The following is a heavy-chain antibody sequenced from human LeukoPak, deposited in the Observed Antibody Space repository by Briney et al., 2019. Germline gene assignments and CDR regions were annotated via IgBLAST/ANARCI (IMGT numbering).Heavy chain of an antibody. CDR1: GDSISRSSYY. J-gene: IGHJ4*02. CDR2: IYYSGST. Sequence: SETLSLTCTVSGDSISRSSYYWGWIRQPPGKGLEWIGSIYYSGSTYYNPSLKSRVTISVDTSKNQFSLKLSSVTAADTAVYYCARRPLRVYGWEPHGAYYFDYWGQGTLVTVSS. D-gene: IGHD1-26*01. CDR3: ARRPLRVYGWEPHGAYYFDY. V-gene: IGHV4-39*01.